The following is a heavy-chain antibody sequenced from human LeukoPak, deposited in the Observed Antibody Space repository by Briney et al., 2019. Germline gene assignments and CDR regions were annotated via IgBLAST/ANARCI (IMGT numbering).Heavy chain of an antibody. Sequence: SGGSLRLSCAASGFTFSTYCMHWVRQAPGKGPMWVSRICPDGTVTNYADSVKARFIISSDNARNTVYLQMNSLRVEDTAVYYCVRDFRSADYWGQGTLVTVSS. CDR3: VRDFRSADY. CDR1: GFTFSTYC. V-gene: IGHV3-74*01. CDR2: ICPDGTVT. J-gene: IGHJ4*02.